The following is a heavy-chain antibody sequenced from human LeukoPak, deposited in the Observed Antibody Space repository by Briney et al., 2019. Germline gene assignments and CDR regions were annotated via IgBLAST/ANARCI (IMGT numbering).Heavy chain of an antibody. V-gene: IGHV1-69*13. D-gene: IGHD6-13*01. CDR1: GGTFSSYA. CDR2: IIPIFGTA. CDR3: ARVAAAGTWFDP. Sequence: SVKVSCKASGGTFSSYAISWVRQAPGQGLEWMGGIIPIFGTANYAQKFQGRVTITADESTSTAYMELSSLRSEDTAVYYCARVAAAGTWFDPWGQGTLVTVSS. J-gene: IGHJ5*02.